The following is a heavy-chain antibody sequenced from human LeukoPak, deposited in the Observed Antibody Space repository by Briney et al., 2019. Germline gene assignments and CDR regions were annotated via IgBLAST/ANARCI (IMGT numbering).Heavy chain of an antibody. J-gene: IGHJ4*02. Sequence: PAETLSLTCAVYGGSFSGYYWSWIRQPPGKGLEWIGEINHSGSTNYNPSLKSRLTISVDKSKNQFSLQLSSVTAEDTAVYYCARGQDYYDSSGYYYRSDFDYWGQGTLVTVSS. D-gene: IGHD3-22*01. CDR3: ARGQDYYDSSGYYYRSDFDY. CDR2: INHSGST. V-gene: IGHV4-34*01. CDR1: GGSFSGYY.